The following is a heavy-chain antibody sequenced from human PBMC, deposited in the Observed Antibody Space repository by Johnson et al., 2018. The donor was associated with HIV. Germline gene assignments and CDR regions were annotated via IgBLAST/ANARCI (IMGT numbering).Heavy chain of an antibody. J-gene: IGHJ3*02. CDR3: ARGAAVAGTLVDPFDI. V-gene: IGHV3-30-3*01. CDR2: ASYDGDNK. CDR1: HFTFGAYA. Sequence: QVQLVESGGGVVQPGKSLRLSCAASHFTFGAYAIHWVRLAPGKGLEWVAVASYDGDNKYYADSMNGRFTISKDNSKDTLYMEMNNLRLEDTAVYYCARGAAVAGTLVDPFDIWGRGTMVTVSS. D-gene: IGHD6-13*01.